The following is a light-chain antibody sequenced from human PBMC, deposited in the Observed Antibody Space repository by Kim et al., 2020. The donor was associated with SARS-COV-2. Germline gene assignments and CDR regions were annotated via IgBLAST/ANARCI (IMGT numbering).Light chain of an antibody. CDR2: KAS. CDR1: QSITTW. V-gene: IGKV1-5*03. J-gene: IGKJ2*01. CDR3: QQCNTYPYI. Sequence: SASVGDRVNITCRASQSITTWLAWYQQKPGKAPKLLIYKASNLESGVPSRFSGSGSGTEFTLTISSLQPDDFATYYCQQCNTYPYIFGQGTKLEI.